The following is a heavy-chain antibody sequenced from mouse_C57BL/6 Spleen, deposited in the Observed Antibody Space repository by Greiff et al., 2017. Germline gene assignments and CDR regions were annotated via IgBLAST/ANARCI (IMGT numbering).Heavy chain of an antibody. D-gene: IGHD1-1*01. J-gene: IGHJ1*03. V-gene: IGHV1-72*01. CDR2: IDPNSGGT. CDR1: GYTFTSYW. CDR3: ARSTVVARDWYFDV. Sequence: VQLQQPGAELVKPGASVKLSCKASGYTFTSYWMHWVKQRPGRGLEWIGRIDPNSGGTTYNEKFKSKATLTVDKPSSTASMQLSSLTSEDSAVYYCARSTVVARDWYFDVWGTGTTVTVSS.